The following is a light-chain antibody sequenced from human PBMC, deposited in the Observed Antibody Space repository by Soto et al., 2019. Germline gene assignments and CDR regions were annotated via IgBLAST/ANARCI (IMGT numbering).Light chain of an antibody. J-gene: IGKJ1*01. Sequence: EIVFRRFPANLSLSSGERATLSCRDSQSVSSYLAWYQQKPGQAPRLLIYDASNRATGIPARFSGSGSGADFTLTISSLEPEDFSFYYCQQRSNWPTWTFGQGTKVE. CDR3: QQRSNWPTWT. CDR2: DAS. V-gene: IGKV3-11*01. CDR1: QSVSSY.